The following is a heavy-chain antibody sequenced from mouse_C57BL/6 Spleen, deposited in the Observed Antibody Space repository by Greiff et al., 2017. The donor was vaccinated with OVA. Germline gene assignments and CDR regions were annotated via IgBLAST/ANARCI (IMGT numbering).Heavy chain of an antibody. CDR2: IYPGSGST. CDR1: GYTFTSYW. Sequence: QVQLQQPGAELVKPGASVKMSCKASGYTFTSYWITWVKQRPGQGLEWIGDIYPGSGSTNYNEKFKSKATLTVVTSSSTAYMQLSSLTSEDSAVYYCAVYYGDYWGQGTTLTVSS. J-gene: IGHJ2*01. V-gene: IGHV1-55*01. CDR3: AVYYGDY.